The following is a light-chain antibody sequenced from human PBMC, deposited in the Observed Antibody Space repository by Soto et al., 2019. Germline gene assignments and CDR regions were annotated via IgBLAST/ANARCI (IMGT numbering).Light chain of an antibody. Sequence: IQMTQSPSTLSASVGDRVTITCRASQSINSWLAWYQQKPGKAPKLLIYKASSLESGFPSRFSGSGSGTEFTLTISSLQPDDFATYYCQQYHTYSPWTFGQGTKVEIK. J-gene: IGKJ1*01. CDR3: QQYHTYSPWT. CDR1: QSINSW. V-gene: IGKV1-5*03. CDR2: KAS.